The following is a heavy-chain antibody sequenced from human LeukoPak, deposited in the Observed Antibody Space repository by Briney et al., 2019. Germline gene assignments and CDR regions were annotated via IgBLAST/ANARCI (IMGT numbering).Heavy chain of an antibody. D-gene: IGHD1-26*01. J-gene: IGHJ5*02. CDR2: IIPIFGTA. V-gene: IGHV1-69*06. CDR1: GGTFSSYA. Sequence: ASVTVSCKASGGTFSSYAISWVRQAPGQGLEWMGGIIPIFGTANYAQKFQGRVTITADKSTSTAYMELSSLRSEDTAVYYCARDLYSGSYFDWFDPWGQGTLVTVSS. CDR3: ARDLYSGSYFDWFDP.